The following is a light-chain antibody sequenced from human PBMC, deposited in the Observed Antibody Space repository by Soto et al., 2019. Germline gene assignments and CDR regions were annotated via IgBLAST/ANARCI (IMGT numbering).Light chain of an antibody. CDR1: KSDGNN. J-gene: IGKJ4*01. CDR2: ATS. CDR3: QQYGDWPLT. V-gene: IGKV3-15*01. Sequence: EIVVTQSPATLSVSPGERPTLSCRASKSDGNNFAWYQQKPGQAPRLLIFATSTRATGVPARFSGSGSGTEFTLTISSLQSEDFAVYYCQQYGDWPLTFGGGAKVEIE.